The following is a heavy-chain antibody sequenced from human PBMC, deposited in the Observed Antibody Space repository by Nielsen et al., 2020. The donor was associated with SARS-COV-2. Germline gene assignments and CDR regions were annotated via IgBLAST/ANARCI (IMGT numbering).Heavy chain of an antibody. J-gene: IGHJ6*02. CDR2: IWYDGSNK. CDR3: ARDPQIEVVPAAMGGLVRTLDGMDV. D-gene: IGHD2-2*01. Sequence: GESLKISCAASGFTFSSYGMHWVRQAPGKGLEWVAVIWYDGSNKYYADSVKGRFTISRDNSKNTLYLQMNSLRAEDTAVYYCARDPQIEVVPAAMGGLVRTLDGMDVWGQGTTVTVSS. V-gene: IGHV3-33*01. CDR1: GFTFSSYG.